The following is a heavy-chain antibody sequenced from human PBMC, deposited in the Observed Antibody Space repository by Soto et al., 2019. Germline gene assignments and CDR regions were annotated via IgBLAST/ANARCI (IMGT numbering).Heavy chain of an antibody. CDR2: FIPILGIA. J-gene: IGHJ4*02. D-gene: IGHD2-15*01. Sequence: QVQLVQSGAEVKKPGSSVKVSCKASGGPFSSYTISWVRQAPGQGLEWMGRFIPILGIANYAQKFQGRVTITADKSTSTADMALSSLRSEETAVYYCARDCSGGSFYDYWGQGTPVTVSS. CDR1: GGPFSSYT. V-gene: IGHV1-69*08. CDR3: ARDCSGGSFYDY.